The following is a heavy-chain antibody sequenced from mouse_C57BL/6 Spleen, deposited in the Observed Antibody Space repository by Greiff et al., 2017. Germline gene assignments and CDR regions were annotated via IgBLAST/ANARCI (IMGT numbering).Heavy chain of an antibody. CDR3: ARRGYDAMDY. CDR2: IDPSDSYT. J-gene: IGHJ4*01. V-gene: IGHV1-59*01. CDR1: GYTFTSYW. D-gene: IGHD2-10*02. Sequence: QVQLQQPGAELVRPGTSVKLSCKASGYTFTSYWMHWVKQRPRQGLEWIGVIDPSDSYTNYNQKFKGKATLTVDTSSSTAYMQLSSLTSEDSAVYYCARRGYDAMDYWGQGTSVTVSS.